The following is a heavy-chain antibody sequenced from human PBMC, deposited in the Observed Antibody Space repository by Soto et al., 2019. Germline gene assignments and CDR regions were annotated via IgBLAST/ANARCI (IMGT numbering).Heavy chain of an antibody. D-gene: IGHD6-19*01. CDR2: ISYIGST. CDR3: ARHRTAYSSGWFAN. CDR1: GGSISSSTYY. Sequence: SVPLSLTCTVSGGSISSSTYYWGWIRQPPGKGLEWIGTISYIGSTFYNPSLDSRVIISVDTSKNQFSLKLNSVTAADTAIYYCARHRTAYSSGWFANWAHRTLFRVSS. V-gene: IGHV4-39*01. J-gene: IGHJ4*01.